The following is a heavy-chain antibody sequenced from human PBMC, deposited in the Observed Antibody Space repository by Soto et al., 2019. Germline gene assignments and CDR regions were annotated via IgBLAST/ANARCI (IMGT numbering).Heavy chain of an antibody. CDR2: IYYSGNT. J-gene: IGHJ4*02. D-gene: IGHD6-13*01. Sequence: SETLSLTCTVSVGSISRGNYYWSWIRQHPGKGLEWIGYIYYSGNTYYNPSLKSRVTISVDTSKNQFSLKLTSVSAADTDVYYCASLPLAAAANDYWGQGTLVTVS. CDR1: VGSISRGNYY. V-gene: IGHV4-31*03. CDR3: ASLPLAAAANDY.